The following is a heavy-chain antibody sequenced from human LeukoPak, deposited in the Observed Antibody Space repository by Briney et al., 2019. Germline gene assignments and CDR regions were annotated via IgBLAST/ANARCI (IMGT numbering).Heavy chain of an antibody. J-gene: IGHJ4*02. D-gene: IGHD3-10*01. CDR3: AKVGYYGSGSPG. CDR2: ISGSGGST. Sequence: GGSLRLSCAASGFTFSSYAMSWVRQAPGKELEWVSAISGSGGSTYYADSVKGRFTISRDNSKNTLYLQMNSLRAEDTAVYYCAKVGYYGSGSPGWGQGTLVTVSS. CDR1: GFTFSSYA. V-gene: IGHV3-23*01.